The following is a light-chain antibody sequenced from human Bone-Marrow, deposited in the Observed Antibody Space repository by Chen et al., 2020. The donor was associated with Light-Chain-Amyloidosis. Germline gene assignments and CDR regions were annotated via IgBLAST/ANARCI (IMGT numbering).Light chain of an antibody. CDR3: QQYYSTPLYT. CDR1: QGISNS. Sequence: DIQMTQSPSSLSASVGDRVTITCRASQGISNSLAWYQQKPGKAPKLLLSAASRLESGVPSRFSGSGSWTDYTLTISSLQPEYFATYYCQQYYSTPLYTFGQGTKLEIK. J-gene: IGKJ2*01. V-gene: IGKV1-NL1*01. CDR2: AAS.